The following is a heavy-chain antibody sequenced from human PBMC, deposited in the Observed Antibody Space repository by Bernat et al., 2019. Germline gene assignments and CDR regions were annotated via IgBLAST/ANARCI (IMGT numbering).Heavy chain of an antibody. CDR3: ARDLEMVDGMDV. J-gene: IGHJ6*02. Sequence: QVQLVESGGGVVQPGRSLRLSCAASGFTFSSYAMHWVRQAPGKGLEWVSVIWYDGSNKYYADSVKGRFTISRDNSKNTLYLQMNSLRAEDTAVYYCARDLEMVDGMDVWGQGTTVTVSS. CDR1: GFTFSSYA. D-gene: IGHD5-24*01. V-gene: IGHV3-33*01. CDR2: IWYDGSNK.